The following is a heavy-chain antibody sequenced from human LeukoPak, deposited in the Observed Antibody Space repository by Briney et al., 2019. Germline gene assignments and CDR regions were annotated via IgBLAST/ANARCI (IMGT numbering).Heavy chain of an antibody. CDR3: VRGNGNVGGRLDP. V-gene: IGHV3-23*01. D-gene: IGHD1-1*01. J-gene: IGHJ5*02. Sequence: GGSLRLSCAASGFVFSSYGMNWVRQAPGKGLEWVSRISDTGYTTNYADSVKGRFTISRDDSKNTLYLQMTSLRVDDTAIYYCVRGNGNVGGRLDPWGQGAWVTVSS. CDR2: ISDTGYTT. CDR1: GFVFSSYG.